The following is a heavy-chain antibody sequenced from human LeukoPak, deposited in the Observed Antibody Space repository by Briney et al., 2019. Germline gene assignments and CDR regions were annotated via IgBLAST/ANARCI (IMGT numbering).Heavy chain of an antibody. D-gene: IGHD6-6*01. CDR2: ISSRGTTV. CDR1: GFTFSDYY. Sequence: GGSLRLSCGASGFTFSDYYMSWIRQAPGKGLEWVSYISSRGTTVYYADSVRGRFTVSRDNAKNSLYLQMNSLRAEDTAVYYCAREDATEYSSSCFDYWGQGTLVTVSS. V-gene: IGHV3-11*04. J-gene: IGHJ4*02. CDR3: AREDATEYSSSCFDY.